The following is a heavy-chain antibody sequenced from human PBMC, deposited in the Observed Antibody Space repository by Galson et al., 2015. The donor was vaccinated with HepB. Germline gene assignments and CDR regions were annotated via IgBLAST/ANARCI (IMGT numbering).Heavy chain of an antibody. V-gene: IGHV3-66*02. J-gene: IGHJ6*02. CDR1: GFTVSSNY. Sequence: SLRLSCAASGFTVSSNYMSWVRQAPGKGLEWVSVIYSGGSTYYADSVKGRFTISRDNSKNTLYLQMNSLRAEDTAVYYCARDGRVVVAATPGAYYYYGMDVWGQGTTVTVSS. CDR3: ARDGRVVVAATPGAYYYYGMDV. CDR2: IYSGGST. D-gene: IGHD2-15*01.